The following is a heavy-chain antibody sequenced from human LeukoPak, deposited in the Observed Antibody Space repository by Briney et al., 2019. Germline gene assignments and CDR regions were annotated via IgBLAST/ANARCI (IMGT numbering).Heavy chain of an antibody. CDR1: GYTFTSYG. Sequence: ASVKVSCKASGYTFTSYGISWVRQAPGQGLEWMGWISAYNGNTNYAQKLQGRVTMTTDTSTSTAYMELRSLRSGDTAVYYCARDRIAVAGFYYYYMDVWGKGTTVTVSS. CDR2: ISAYNGNT. V-gene: IGHV1-18*01. CDR3: ARDRIAVAGFYYYYMDV. J-gene: IGHJ6*03. D-gene: IGHD6-19*01.